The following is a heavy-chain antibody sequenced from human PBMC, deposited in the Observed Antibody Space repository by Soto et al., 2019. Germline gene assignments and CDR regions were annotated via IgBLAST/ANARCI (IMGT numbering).Heavy chain of an antibody. D-gene: IGHD3-10*01. CDR3: ARTDYGTAYFDP. CDR1: GDSIISGNHY. CDR2: IFYSGTA. V-gene: IGHV4-30-4*01. J-gene: IGHJ5*02. Sequence: PSETLSLTCTVSGDSIISGNHYCICIRQPPGKGLEWIGYIFYSGTAYYNPSLKSRLTISVDTSKNQFSLKLSSVTAADTAVYYCARTDYGTAYFDPWGQGSLVTVSS.